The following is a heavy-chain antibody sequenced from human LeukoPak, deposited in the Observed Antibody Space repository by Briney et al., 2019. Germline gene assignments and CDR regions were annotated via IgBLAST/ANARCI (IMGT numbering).Heavy chain of an antibody. CDR2: IKQDGSEK. Sequence: HPGGSLRLSCAASGFTLSSYWMSWVSQAPGKGLEWVANIKQDGSEKYYVDSVKGRFTISRDNAKNSLYLQMNSLRAEDTAVYYCARDGQWLDLDYWGQGPLVTVSS. CDR1: GFTLSSYW. CDR3: ARDGQWLDLDY. V-gene: IGHV3-7*01. D-gene: IGHD6-19*01. J-gene: IGHJ4*02.